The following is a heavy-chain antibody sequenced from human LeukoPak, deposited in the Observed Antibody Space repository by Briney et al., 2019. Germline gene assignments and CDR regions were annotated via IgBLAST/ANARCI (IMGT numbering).Heavy chain of an antibody. J-gene: IGHJ4*02. D-gene: IGHD6-25*01. Sequence: SETLSLTCTVSGGSLSSYYWSWIRQSPGKGMEWIGYIFHTGTTNYNPSLKRRVTISVDTSKNQFSLKVNSVTAADTAVYYCARRSSGGWRYFDFWGQGTLVTVSS. V-gene: IGHV4-59*08. CDR3: ARRSSGGWRYFDF. CDR1: GGSLSSYY. CDR2: IFHTGTT.